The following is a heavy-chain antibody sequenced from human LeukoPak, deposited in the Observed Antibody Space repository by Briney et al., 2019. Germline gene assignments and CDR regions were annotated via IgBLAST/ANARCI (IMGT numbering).Heavy chain of an antibody. D-gene: IGHD3-22*01. J-gene: IGHJ4*02. CDR2: INSDGSST. CDR1: GFTFSSYW. Sequence: PGGSLRLSCAASGFTFSSYWMHWVRQAPGKGLVWVSRINSDGSSTSYADSVKGRFTISRDNAKNTLYLQMNSLRAEDTAVYYCAREGYFDSSGYDFGYWGQGALVTVSS. CDR3: AREGYFDSSGYDFGY. V-gene: IGHV3-74*01.